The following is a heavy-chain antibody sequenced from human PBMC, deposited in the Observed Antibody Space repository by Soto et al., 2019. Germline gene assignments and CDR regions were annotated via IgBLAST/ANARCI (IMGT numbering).Heavy chain of an antibody. CDR1: GFTLSGFD. CDR3: TRDRPDYGDLGYFDL. J-gene: IGHJ2*01. D-gene: IGHD4-17*01. CDR2: IRSKVYGGTT. Sequence: PGGSLRLSCAASGFTLSGFDIHWVRQASGEGLEWVGFIRSKVYGGTTEYAASVKGRFTISRDDSKSIAYLEMNSLKTEDTAVYYCTRDRPDYGDLGYFDLWGRGTLVTVSS. V-gene: IGHV3-49*04.